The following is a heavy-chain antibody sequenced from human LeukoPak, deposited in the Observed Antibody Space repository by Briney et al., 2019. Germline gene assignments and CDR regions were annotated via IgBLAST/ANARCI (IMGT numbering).Heavy chain of an antibody. Sequence: PSETLSLTCTVSGGSISSYYWSWIRQPPGKGLEWIGYIYYSGSTSYNPSLKSRVTISVDTSKNQFSLKLSSVTAADTAVYYCARDPGSGLDYWGQGTLVTVSS. J-gene: IGHJ4*02. V-gene: IGHV4-59*01. D-gene: IGHD6-19*01. CDR2: IYYSGST. CDR1: GGSISSYY. CDR3: ARDPGSGLDY.